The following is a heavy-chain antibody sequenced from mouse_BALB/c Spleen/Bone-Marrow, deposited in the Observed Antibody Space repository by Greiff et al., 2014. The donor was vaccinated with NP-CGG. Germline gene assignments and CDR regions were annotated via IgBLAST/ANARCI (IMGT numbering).Heavy chain of an antibody. CDR2: IWGGGST. J-gene: IGHJ1*01. Sequence: VQRVESGPGLVAPSQSLSITCTVSGLSFTDYVISWIRQPPGKGLEWLGIIWGGGSTYYNPALKSRLTISKDNSRSQVFLKMNSLQTDDTAMYYCAKQYGNSDWYFDVWGAGTTVAVSS. CDR3: AKQYGNSDWYFDV. CDR1: GLSFTDYV. D-gene: IGHD2-1*01. V-gene: IGHV2-6-5*01.